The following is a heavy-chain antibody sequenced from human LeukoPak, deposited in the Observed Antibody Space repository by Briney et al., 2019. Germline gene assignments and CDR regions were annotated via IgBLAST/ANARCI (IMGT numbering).Heavy chain of an antibody. D-gene: IGHD3-16*01. CDR3: ARVFTANYYYYYMDV. CDR1: GGSISSYY. CDR2: IYTSGST. J-gene: IGHJ6*03. Sequence: PSETLSLTCTVSGGSISSYYWSWIRQPAGKGLEWIGRIYTSGSTNYNPSLKSRVTMSVDTSKNQFSLKLSSVTAAGTAVYYCARVFTANYYYYYMDVWGKGTTVTVSS. V-gene: IGHV4-4*07.